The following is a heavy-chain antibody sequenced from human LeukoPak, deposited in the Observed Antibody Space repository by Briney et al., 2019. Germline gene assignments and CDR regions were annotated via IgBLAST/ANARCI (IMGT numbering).Heavy chain of an antibody. CDR3: ARAGYYDSSGYYYGPDY. J-gene: IGHJ4*02. CDR2: IWYDGSNK. CDR1: GFTFSSYG. Sequence: PGRSLRLSCAASGFTFSSYGMHWVRQAPGKGLEWVAVIWYDGSNKYYADSVKGRFTISRDNSKNTLYLQMNSLRAEDTAVYYCARAGYYDSSGYYYGPDYWGQGTLVTVSS. D-gene: IGHD3-22*01. V-gene: IGHV3-33*01.